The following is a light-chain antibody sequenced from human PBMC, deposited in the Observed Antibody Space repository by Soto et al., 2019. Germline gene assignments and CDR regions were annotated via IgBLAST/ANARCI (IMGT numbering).Light chain of an antibody. J-gene: IGKJ1*01. Sequence: EIVLTQSPGTLSLSPGERATLSCRASQSVSSSYLAWYQQKPGQAPRLLIYGASNRATGIPDRFSGSGSGTDFPLTTTRLGPEDFEVYYCQQYDSSPRTFAQGTKVEIK. CDR3: QQYDSSPRT. CDR1: QSVSSSY. CDR2: GAS. V-gene: IGKV3-20*01.